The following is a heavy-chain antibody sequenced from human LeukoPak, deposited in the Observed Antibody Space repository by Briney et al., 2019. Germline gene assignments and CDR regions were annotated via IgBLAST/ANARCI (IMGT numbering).Heavy chain of an antibody. Sequence: SETLSLTCTISGGSISSYYWSWIRQPPGKGLEWIGYVYYRGNTNCNPSLKSRVTISIDTSKSLFSLKLNSVTAADTAVYYCARVEVGAANRQWYGMDVWGQGTTVTVSS. J-gene: IGHJ6*02. V-gene: IGHV4-59*01. CDR1: GGSISSYY. CDR3: ARVEVGAANRQWYGMDV. D-gene: IGHD2-15*01. CDR2: VYYRGNT.